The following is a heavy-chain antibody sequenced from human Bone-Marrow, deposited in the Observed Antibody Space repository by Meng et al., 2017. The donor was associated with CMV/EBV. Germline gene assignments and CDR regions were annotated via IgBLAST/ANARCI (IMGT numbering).Heavy chain of an antibody. V-gene: IGHV3-33*01. CDR2: IWYDGSNK. Sequence: GGSLRLSCAASGFTFSSYGMHWVRQAPGKGLEWVAVIWYDGSNKYYADSVKGRFTISRDKSKNTLYLQMNSLRAEDTAVYYCARDLVPEWELLGGGAFYIWGQGTMVTVSS. CDR3: ARDLVPEWELLGGGAFYI. CDR1: GFTFSSYG. D-gene: IGHD1-26*01. J-gene: IGHJ3*02.